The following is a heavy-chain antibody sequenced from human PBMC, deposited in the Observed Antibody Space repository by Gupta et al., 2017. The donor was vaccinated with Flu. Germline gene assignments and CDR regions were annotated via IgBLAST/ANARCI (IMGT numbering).Heavy chain of an antibody. CDR1: RFTFNTFW. CDR2: IKEDGSET. V-gene: IGHV3-7*01. Sequence: EVQLVESGGGLVQPGGSLRLSCTASRFTFNTFWMRWVRLAPGKGLEWVAHIKEDGSETNYVDSVKGRFTISRDNAKNSLYLQLNSLRVEDTAVYYCTRDHKPTKRNDYYGVDVWGQGTTVTVSS. CDR3: TRDHKPTKRNDYYGVDV. J-gene: IGHJ6*02.